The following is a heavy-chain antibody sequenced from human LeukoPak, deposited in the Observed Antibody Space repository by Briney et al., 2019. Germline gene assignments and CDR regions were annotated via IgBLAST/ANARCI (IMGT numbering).Heavy chain of an antibody. CDR3: ARGLEWLLLQHQPLDY. Sequence: GASVKVSCKASGGTFSSYAINWVRQATGQGLEWMGWMNPNSGNTGYAQKFQGRVTMTRNTSISTAYMELSSLRPEDTAVYYCARGLEWLLLQHQPLDYWGQGTLVTVSS. V-gene: IGHV1-8*02. CDR1: GGTFSSYA. CDR2: MNPNSGNT. D-gene: IGHD3-3*01. J-gene: IGHJ4*02.